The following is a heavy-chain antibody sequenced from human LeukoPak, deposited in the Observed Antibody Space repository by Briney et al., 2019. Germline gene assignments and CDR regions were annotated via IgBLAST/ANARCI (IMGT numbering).Heavy chain of an antibody. D-gene: IGHD2-8*01. J-gene: IGHJ4*02. V-gene: IGHV3-23*01. CDR1: GFTFSSYA. Sequence: PGGSLRLPCAGSGFTFSSYAMSWVRQAPGQGLEWVSVISDSGDYTSYADSVRGRFTISRDNSRNTLYLQMISLRPEDTAVYYCAKDTSIGKYCTNGVCSPFDYWGQGTLVTVSS. CDR2: ISDSGDYT. CDR3: AKDTSIGKYCTNGVCSPFDY.